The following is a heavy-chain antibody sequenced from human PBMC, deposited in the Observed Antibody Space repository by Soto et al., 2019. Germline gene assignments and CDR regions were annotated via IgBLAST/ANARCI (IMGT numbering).Heavy chain of an antibody. D-gene: IGHD1-26*01. CDR3: AAAWELLA. CDR1: GFTFISSA. J-gene: IGHJ5*02. CDR2: IVVGSGNT. Sequence: QMQLVQSGPEVKKPGTSVKVSCKASGFTFISSAMQWVRQARGQRLEWIGWIVVGSGNTNYAQKFQERVTITRDMSTSTAYMELSSLRSEDTAVYYCAAAWELLAWGQGTLVTVSS. V-gene: IGHV1-58*02.